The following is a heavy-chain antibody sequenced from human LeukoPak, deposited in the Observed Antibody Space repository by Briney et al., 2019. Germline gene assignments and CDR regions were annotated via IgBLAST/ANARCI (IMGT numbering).Heavy chain of an antibody. V-gene: IGHV3-23*01. CDR1: GFTFSSHA. CDR3: AREVTSERRYDAFDI. Sequence: GGSLRLSCAASGFTFSSHAMSWVRQAPGKGLEWVSAISGSGGSTYYADSVKGRFTISRDNSKNTLYLQMNSLRAEDTAVYYCAREVTSERRYDAFDIWGQGTMVTVSS. J-gene: IGHJ3*02. CDR2: ISGSGGST. D-gene: IGHD1-1*01.